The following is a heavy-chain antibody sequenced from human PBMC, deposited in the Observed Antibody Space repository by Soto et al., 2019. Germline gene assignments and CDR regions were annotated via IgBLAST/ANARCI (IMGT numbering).Heavy chain of an antibody. CDR2: IYTSGST. CDR1: CGSISSYY. Sequence: SETLSLTCTVSCGSISSYYWSWIRQPAGKGLEWIGRIYTSGSTNYNPSLKSRVTMSVDTSKNQFSLRLSSVTAADTAVYYCARWTVTTRYFDYWGQGTLVTVSS. V-gene: IGHV4-4*07. J-gene: IGHJ4*02. CDR3: ARWTVTTRYFDY. D-gene: IGHD4-17*01.